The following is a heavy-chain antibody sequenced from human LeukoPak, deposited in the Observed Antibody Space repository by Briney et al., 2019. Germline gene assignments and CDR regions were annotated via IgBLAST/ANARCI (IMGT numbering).Heavy chain of an antibody. CDR1: GYTFTSYY. V-gene: IGHV1-46*01. CDR3: ARDSEFRGVNLLWY. J-gene: IGHJ4*02. CDR2: INPSGGST. D-gene: IGHD3-10*01. Sequence: GASVKVSCKASGYTFTSYYMHWVRQAPGQGLEWMGIINPSGGSTSYAQKFQGRVTITADESTSTAYMELGSLTSEDTAVYYCARDSEFRGVNLLWYWGQGTLVTVSS.